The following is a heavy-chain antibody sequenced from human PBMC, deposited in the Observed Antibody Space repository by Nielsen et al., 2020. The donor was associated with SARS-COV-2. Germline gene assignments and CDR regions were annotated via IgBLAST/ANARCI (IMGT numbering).Heavy chain of an antibody. Sequence: GESLKISCAASGFTFDDYGMSWVRQAPGKGLEWVSAISGSGGSTYYADSVKGRFTISRDNSKNTLYLQMNSLRAEDTAVYYCAKEYRGYDILTGFDYWGQGTLVTVSS. V-gene: IGHV3-23*01. D-gene: IGHD3-9*01. CDR3: AKEYRGYDILTGFDY. CDR2: ISGSGGST. J-gene: IGHJ4*02. CDR1: GFTFDDYG.